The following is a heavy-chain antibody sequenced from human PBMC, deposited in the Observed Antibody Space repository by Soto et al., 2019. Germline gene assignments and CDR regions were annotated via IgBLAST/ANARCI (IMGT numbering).Heavy chain of an antibody. J-gene: IGHJ6*02. D-gene: IGHD1-1*01. Sequence: QVQLVQSGAEVTKPGASVKVSCKASGYTFTRYDINWVRQATGQGLEWMGWMSPNSGATGYAQKFQGRVTMTRDTSISTAYMELSNLRSEDTAIYYWARGVDAGVDVWGQGSTVTVSS. V-gene: IGHV1-8*01. CDR3: ARGVDAGVDV. CDR2: MSPNSGAT. CDR1: GYTFTRYD.